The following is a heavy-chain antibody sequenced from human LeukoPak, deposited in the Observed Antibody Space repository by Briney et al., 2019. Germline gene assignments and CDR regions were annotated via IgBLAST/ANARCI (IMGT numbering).Heavy chain of an antibody. CDR1: GGSFSGYY. V-gene: IGHV4-34*01. CDR3: ARVTVGATGDY. CDR2: INHSGST. Sequence: PSETLSLTCAVYGGSFSGYYWSWIRQPPGKGLEWIGEINHSGSTNYNPSLKSRVTTSVDTSKNQFSLKLSSVTAADTAVYYCARVTVGATGDYWGQGTLVTVSS. J-gene: IGHJ4*02. D-gene: IGHD1-26*01.